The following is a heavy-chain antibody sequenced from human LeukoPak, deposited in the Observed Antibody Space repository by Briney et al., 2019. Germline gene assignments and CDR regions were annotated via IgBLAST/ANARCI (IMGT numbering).Heavy chain of an antibody. Sequence: GRSLRLSCAASGFTFSSYGMHWVRQAPGKGLEWVAVISYDGSNKYYADSVKGRFTTSRDNSKNTLYLQMNSLRAEDTAVYYCARATKAFDYWGQGTLVTVSS. D-gene: IGHD5-12*01. J-gene: IGHJ4*02. V-gene: IGHV3-30*03. CDR2: ISYDGSNK. CDR1: GFTFSSYG. CDR3: ARATKAFDY.